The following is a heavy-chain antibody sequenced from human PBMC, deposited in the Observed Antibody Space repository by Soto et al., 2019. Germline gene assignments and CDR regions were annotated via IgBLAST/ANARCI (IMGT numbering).Heavy chain of an antibody. CDR2: ISSNSEGST. CDR3: VVRIFVVVY. CDR1: GFTFSSYA. J-gene: IGHJ4*02. V-gene: IGHV3-23*01. D-gene: IGHD2-2*01. Sequence: TGGSLRLSCAASGFTFSSYAVSWVRQAPGTGLEWVSAISSNSEGSTFYADSVKGRFSISRDNSKSTLYLQMNSLRAEDTAVYYCVVRIFVVVYWGQGTLVTVSS.